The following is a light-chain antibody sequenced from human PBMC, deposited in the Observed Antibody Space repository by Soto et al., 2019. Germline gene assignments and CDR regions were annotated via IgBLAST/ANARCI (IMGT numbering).Light chain of an antibody. Sequence: ESVLTQSPGTLSLSPGDRATLSCRASQSVRSGHLAWYQQKPGQAPRLVIYDASTRATGIPDRFSGGGSGTDFTLTISRVEPADFAVYYCHQYGRSASSITFGPGTKVEIK. J-gene: IGKJ3*01. CDR3: HQYGRSASSIT. CDR2: DAS. V-gene: IGKV3-20*01. CDR1: QSVRSGH.